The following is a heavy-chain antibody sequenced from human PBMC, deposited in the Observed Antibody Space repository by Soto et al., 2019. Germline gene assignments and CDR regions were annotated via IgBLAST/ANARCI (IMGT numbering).Heavy chain of an antibody. D-gene: IGHD6-13*01. CDR2: INPNSGGT. Sequence: ASVKVSCQSSGYTFTVYYMHCVRQAPGQGLEWMGWINPNSGGTNYAQKFQGWVTMTRDTSISTAYMELSRLRSDDTAVYYCAREGIAAAGVFDDWGQGTLVTVSS. CDR3: AREGIAAAGVFDD. J-gene: IGHJ4*02. CDR1: GYTFTVYY. V-gene: IGHV1-2*04.